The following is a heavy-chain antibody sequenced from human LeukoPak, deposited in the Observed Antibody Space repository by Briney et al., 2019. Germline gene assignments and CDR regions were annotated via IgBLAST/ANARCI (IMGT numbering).Heavy chain of an antibody. V-gene: IGHV3-48*01. J-gene: IGHJ5*02. CDR2: VSSDSGTI. D-gene: IGHD1-14*01. CDR3: ARAAQPGFDP. CDR1: GFTFSSYA. Sequence: AGSLRLSCAASGFTFSSYAMSWVRQAPGKGLEWVSYVSSDSGTIYYADSVKGRFTISRDNAKNSLYLQMNSLRAEDTAVYYCARAAQPGFDPWGQGTLVTVSS.